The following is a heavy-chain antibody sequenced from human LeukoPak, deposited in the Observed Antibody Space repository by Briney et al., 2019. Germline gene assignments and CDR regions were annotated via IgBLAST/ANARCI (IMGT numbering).Heavy chain of an antibody. CDR2: ISYDGSNK. CDR1: GFTFSSYA. V-gene: IGHV3-30-3*01. J-gene: IGHJ4*02. CDR3: AKAPTRNFDY. Sequence: PGGSLRLSCAASGFTFSSYAMHWVRQAPGKGLEWVAVISYDGSNKYYADSVKGRFTISRDNSKNTLYLQMNSLRAEDTAVYYCAKAPTRNFDYWGQGTLVTVSS.